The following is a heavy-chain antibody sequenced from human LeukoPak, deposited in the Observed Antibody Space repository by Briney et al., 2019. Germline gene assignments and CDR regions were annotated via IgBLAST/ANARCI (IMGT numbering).Heavy chain of an antibody. J-gene: IGHJ4*02. V-gene: IGHV4-34*01. CDR1: GGSFGGYY. CDR3: ARVDIVATIVGFDY. D-gene: IGHD5-12*01. Sequence: SETLSLTCAVYGGSFGGYYWSWIRQPPGKGLEWIGEINHSGSTNYNPSLKSRVTISVDTSKNQFSLKLSSVTAADTAVYYCARVDIVATIVGFDYWGQGTLVTVSS. CDR2: INHSGST.